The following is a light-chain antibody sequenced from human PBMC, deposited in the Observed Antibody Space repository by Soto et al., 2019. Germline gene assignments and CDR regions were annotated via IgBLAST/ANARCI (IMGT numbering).Light chain of an antibody. CDR2: TAS. Sequence: DIHMTQSPSXXSPSVADTCTSTCRASQTISRWLAWYQKKPGTAPRLLIYTASTLESGVPSRFSASGSGTEFTLTISSLHPDDFATYCCQEYNNYWTFGQRTKVDIK. CDR1: QTISRW. CDR3: QEYNNYWT. J-gene: IGKJ1*01. V-gene: IGKV1-5*01.